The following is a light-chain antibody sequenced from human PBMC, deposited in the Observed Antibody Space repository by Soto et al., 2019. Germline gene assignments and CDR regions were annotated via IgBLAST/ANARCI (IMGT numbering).Light chain of an antibody. CDR3: QQYNSYSPT. V-gene: IGKV1-5*01. J-gene: IGKJ1*01. CDR2: DAP. Sequence: DIQMTQSPSTLSASVGDRVTITCRASQSISSWLAWYQPKPGKAPKLLIYDAPSLESGVPSRFSGSGSGTEFTLTIRSLQPDDFATYYFQQYNSYSPTFGQGTKVDIQ. CDR1: QSISSW.